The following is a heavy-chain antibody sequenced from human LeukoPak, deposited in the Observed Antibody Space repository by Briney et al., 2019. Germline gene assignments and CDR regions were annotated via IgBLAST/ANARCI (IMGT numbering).Heavy chain of an antibody. CDR2: INPNSGGT. CDR1: GYTFTGYY. D-gene: IGHD4-17*01. V-gene: IGHV1-2*04. CDR3: ARASPSDYGDSPFDY. Sequence: ASVKVSCTASGYTFTGYYMHWVRQAPGQGLEWMGWINPNSGGTNYAQKFQGWVTMTRDTSISTAYMELSRLRSDDTAVYYCARASPSDYGDSPFDYWGQGTLVTVSS. J-gene: IGHJ4*02.